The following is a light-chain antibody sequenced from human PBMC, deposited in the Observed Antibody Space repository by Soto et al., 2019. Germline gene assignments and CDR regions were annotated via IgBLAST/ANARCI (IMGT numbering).Light chain of an antibody. CDR3: SSYTSSSTLYV. CDR1: SSDVGGYNY. J-gene: IGLJ1*01. CDR2: EVS. V-gene: IGLV2-14*01. Sequence: QSALTQPASVSGSPGQSITISCTGTSSDVGGYNYVSWYQQHPGKAPKLMIYEVSNRPSGVSNRSSGSESGNTASLTISGLQAEDEADYYCSSYTSSSTLYVFGTGTKVTVL.